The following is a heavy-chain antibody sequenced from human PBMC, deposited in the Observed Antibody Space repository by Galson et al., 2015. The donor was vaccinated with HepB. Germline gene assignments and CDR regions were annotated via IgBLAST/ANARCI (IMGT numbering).Heavy chain of an antibody. CDR2: INHAGGQK. D-gene: IGHD5-24*01. V-gene: IGHV3-7*03. CDR1: GFNFRDYW. J-gene: IGHJ5*02. Sequence: SLRLSCAASGFNFRDYWMTWVRQAPGKGLEWVANINHAGGQKFYVDSVKGRFTISRDNANNSLFLQMTSLRADDTAIYYCARAATIGASDWFDPWGQGTLVTVSS. CDR3: ARAATIGASDWFDP.